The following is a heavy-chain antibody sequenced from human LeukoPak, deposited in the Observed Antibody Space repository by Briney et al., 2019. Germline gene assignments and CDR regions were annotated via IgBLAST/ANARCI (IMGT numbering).Heavy chain of an antibody. CDR1: GYTFTSYG. CDR2: ISAYNGNT. J-gene: IGHJ6*02. V-gene: IGHV1-18*01. Sequence: GASVKVSCKASGYTFTSYGISWVRQAPGQGLEWMGWISAYNGNTNYAQKLQGRVTMTTDTSTSTAYMELRSLRSEDTAVYYCARGSITTFGVVTAKYGMDVWGQGTTVTVSS. D-gene: IGHD3-3*01. CDR3: ARGSITTFGVVTAKYGMDV.